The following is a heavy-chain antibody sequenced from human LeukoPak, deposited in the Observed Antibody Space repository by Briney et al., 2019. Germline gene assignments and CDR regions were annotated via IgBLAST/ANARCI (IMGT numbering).Heavy chain of an antibody. V-gene: IGHV4-34*01. CDR3: ATRRGGPYPYYFDH. CDR2: VNDRGTT. J-gene: IGHJ4*02. Sequence: SETLSRTCAVYGDSFSGYYWSWIRQSPGTGLEWIGEVNDRGTTNYNPNLKSRVTISVVTSSNQFSLKLTSVTAADTAIYFCATRRGGPYPYYFDHWDQGALVTVSS. CDR1: GDSFSGYY. D-gene: IGHD2-15*01.